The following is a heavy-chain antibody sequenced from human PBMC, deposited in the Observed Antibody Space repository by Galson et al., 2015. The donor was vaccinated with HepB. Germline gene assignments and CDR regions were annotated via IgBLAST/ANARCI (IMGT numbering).Heavy chain of an antibody. CDR1: GFTFSSYG. CDR3: ARGRAAYFYYGMDV. J-gene: IGHJ6*02. V-gene: IGHV3-33*01. CDR2: IWYDGSNK. D-gene: IGHD6-13*01. Sequence: SLRLSCAASGFTFSSYGMHWVRQAPGKGLEWVAVIWYDGSNKYYADSVKGRFTISRDNSKNTLYLQMNSLRAEDTAVYYCARGRAAYFYYGMDVWGQGTTVTVSS.